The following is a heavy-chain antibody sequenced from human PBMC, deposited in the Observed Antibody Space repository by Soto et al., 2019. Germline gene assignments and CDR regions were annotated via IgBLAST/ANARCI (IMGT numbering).Heavy chain of an antibody. V-gene: IGHV4-31*03. CDR1: GGSISSGGYY. CDR2: IYYSGST. J-gene: IGHJ4*02. D-gene: IGHD3-22*01. Sequence: PSETLSLTCTVSGGSISSGGYYWSWIRQHPGKGLEWIGYIYYSGSTYYNPSLKSRVTISVDTSKNQFSLKLSSVTTADTAVYYCASYYDSRAHFDYWGQGTLVTVSS. CDR3: ASYYDSRAHFDY.